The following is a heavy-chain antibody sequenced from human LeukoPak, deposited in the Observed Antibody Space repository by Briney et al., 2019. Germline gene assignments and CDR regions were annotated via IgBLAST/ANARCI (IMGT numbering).Heavy chain of an antibody. CDR3: AREGPYDFWSGYPYYFDY. D-gene: IGHD3-3*01. J-gene: IGHJ4*02. V-gene: IGHV3-48*01. Sequence: GGSLRLSCAASGFTFSCYSMNWVRQAPGKGLEWVSYISSSSSTIYYADSVKGRFTISRDNAKNSLYLQMNSLRAEDTAVYYCAREGPYDFWSGYPYYFDYWGQGTLVTVSS. CDR1: GFTFSCYS. CDR2: ISSSSSTI.